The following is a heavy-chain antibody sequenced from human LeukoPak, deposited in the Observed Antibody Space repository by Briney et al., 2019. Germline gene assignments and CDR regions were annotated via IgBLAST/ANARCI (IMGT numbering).Heavy chain of an antibody. Sequence: GESLKISCKGSGYSFTSYWIGGVRQMPGKGLEWMGIIYPGDSDTRYSPSFQGQVTISADKSISTAYLQWSSLKASDTAMYYCARRVTMVRGAVVWFDPWGQGTLVTVSS. CDR3: ARRVTMVRGAVVWFDP. D-gene: IGHD3-10*01. CDR2: IYPGDSDT. CDR1: GYSFTSYW. J-gene: IGHJ5*02. V-gene: IGHV5-51*01.